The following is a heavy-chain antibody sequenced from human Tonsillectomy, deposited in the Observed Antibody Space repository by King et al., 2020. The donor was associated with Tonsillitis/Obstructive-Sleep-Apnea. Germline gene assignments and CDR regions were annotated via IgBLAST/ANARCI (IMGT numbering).Heavy chain of an antibody. V-gene: IGHV4-59*08. CDR2: IHFSGST. Sequence: VQLQESGPGLVKPSETLSLTCTVSGDSISSFHWSWIRQPPGKGLEWIGYIHFSGSTNYNPSLKSRVTISVDTSKNQFSLKLSAVTAADTAVYYCARRRALYDFHMDVWGRGTTVTVSS. CDR1: GDSISSFH. CDR3: ARRRALYDFHMDV. J-gene: IGHJ6*02. D-gene: IGHD3/OR15-3a*01.